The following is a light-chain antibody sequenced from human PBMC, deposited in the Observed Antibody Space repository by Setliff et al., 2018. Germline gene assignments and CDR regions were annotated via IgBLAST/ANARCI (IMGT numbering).Light chain of an antibody. V-gene: IGLV2-14*03. Sequence: QSALAQPAAVSGSPGQSITISCTGTSSDVGGYDYVSWYQQHPGKAPKLMIYEVSKRPSGVSDRFSGSKSGNTASLTISGLQAEAEADYYCLSYTSKTTHALFGGGTKVTVL. CDR3: LSYTSKTTHAL. CDR1: SSDVGGYDY. CDR2: EVS. J-gene: IGLJ2*01.